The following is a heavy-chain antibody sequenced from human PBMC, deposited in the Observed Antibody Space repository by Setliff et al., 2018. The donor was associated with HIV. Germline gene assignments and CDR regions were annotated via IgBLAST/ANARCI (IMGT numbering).Heavy chain of an antibody. D-gene: IGHD3-16*02. CDR3: ARVSRNVWGSYRYPFDY. J-gene: IGHJ4*02. V-gene: IGHV3-48*01. CDR2: ISSSSSTI. Sequence: GGSLRLSCAASGFTFSSYSMNWVRQAPGKGLEWVSYISSSSSTIYYADSVKGRFTISRDNAKNSLYLQMNSLRAEDTAVYYCARVSRNVWGSYRYPFDYWGQGTLVTVS. CDR1: GFTFSSYS.